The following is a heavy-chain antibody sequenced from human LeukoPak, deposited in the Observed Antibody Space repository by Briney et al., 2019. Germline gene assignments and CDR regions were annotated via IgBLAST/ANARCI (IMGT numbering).Heavy chain of an antibody. CDR3: ARGPMTTVTR. J-gene: IGHJ4*02. CDR1: GGSIRSSSYY. Sequence: SETLSLTCSVSGGSIRSSSYYWSWIRQRPGKGLEWIGYIYYSGSTYYNPSLKSRVTISLDTSTNQFSLKLSSVTAADTAVYYCARGPMTTVTRWGQGTLVTVSS. CDR2: IYYSGST. V-gene: IGHV4-31*02. D-gene: IGHD4-17*01.